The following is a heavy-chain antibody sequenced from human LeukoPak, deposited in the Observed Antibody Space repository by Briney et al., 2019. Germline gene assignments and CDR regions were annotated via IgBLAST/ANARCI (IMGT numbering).Heavy chain of an antibody. CDR3: ARRLAGATTFLDV. J-gene: IGHJ3*01. CDR1: GGSINSGSYY. V-gene: IGHV4-61*02. CDR2: IYTSGST. D-gene: IGHD1-26*01. Sequence: SQTLSLTCTVYGGSINSGSYYWIWIRQPAGKGLEWIGRIYTSGSTNYNVSLKSRVTISMDTSKNQFSLKLSSVTAADTAVYYCARRLAGATTFLDVWGQGTLVTVSS.